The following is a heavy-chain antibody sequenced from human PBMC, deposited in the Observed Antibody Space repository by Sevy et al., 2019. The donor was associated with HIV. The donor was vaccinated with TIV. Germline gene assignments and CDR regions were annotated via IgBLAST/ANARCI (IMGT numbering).Heavy chain of an antibody. J-gene: IGHJ4*02. V-gene: IGHV1-69*13. Sequence: ASVKVSCKASGGTFSSYAISWVRQAPGQGLEWMGGIIPIFGTANYAQKFQGRVTITADESTSTAYMELSSLRSEGTAVYYCAVYYYDSSGYHPNDYWGQGTLVTVSS. CDR3: AVYYYDSSGYHPNDY. CDR1: GGTFSSYA. D-gene: IGHD3-22*01. CDR2: IIPIFGTA.